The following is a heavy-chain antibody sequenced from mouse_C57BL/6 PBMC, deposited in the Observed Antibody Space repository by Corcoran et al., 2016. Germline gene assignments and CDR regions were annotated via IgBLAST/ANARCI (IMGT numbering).Heavy chain of an antibody. Sequence: QIQLVQSGPELKKPGETVKISCKASGYTFTTYGMSWVKQAPGKGLKWMGRINTYSGVPTYADDFKGRFAVSLETSASTAYLQINNLKNEDTATYFCADYGYDGRYAMDYWGQGTSVTVSS. CDR1: GYTFTTYG. CDR3: ADYGYDGRYAMDY. D-gene: IGHD2-2*01. J-gene: IGHJ4*01. V-gene: IGHV9-3*01. CDR2: INTYSGVP.